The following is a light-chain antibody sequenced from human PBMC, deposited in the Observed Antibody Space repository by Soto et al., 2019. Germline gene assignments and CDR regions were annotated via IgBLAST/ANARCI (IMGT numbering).Light chain of an antibody. CDR2: GNS. CDR1: SSNIGAGYD. J-gene: IGLJ1*01. CDR3: QSYDSRLSGFV. V-gene: IGLV1-40*01. Sequence: QSVLTQPPSVSGAPGPGVTISCTVSSSNIGAGYDVHWYQQLPGTAPKLLIYGNSNRPSGVPDRFSGSKSGTSASLAITGLQAEDEADYYCQSYDSRLSGFVFGTGTQLPVL.